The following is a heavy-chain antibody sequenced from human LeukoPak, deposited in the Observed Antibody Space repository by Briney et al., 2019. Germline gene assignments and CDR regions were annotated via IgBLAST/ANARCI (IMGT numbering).Heavy chain of an antibody. V-gene: IGHV4-39*07. Sequence: SETLSLTCTVSGGSISTSSYYWGWVRQPPGKGLEWIGNIFYSGSTYYSPSLKSRVTISVDTSKNQFSLKLSSVTAADTAVYYCARGPKNYDYVWGSYRPTGYYFDYWGQGTLVTVSS. D-gene: IGHD3-16*02. CDR1: GGSISTSSYY. CDR2: IFYSGST. CDR3: ARGPKNYDYVWGSYRPTGYYFDY. J-gene: IGHJ4*02.